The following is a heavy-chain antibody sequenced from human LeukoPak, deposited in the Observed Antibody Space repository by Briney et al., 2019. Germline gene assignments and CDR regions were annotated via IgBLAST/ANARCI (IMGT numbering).Heavy chain of an antibody. CDR1: GFIFCGYY. J-gene: IGHJ4*02. V-gene: IGHV3-11*01. CDR3: GTHAGRTGSDD. D-gene: IGHD3/OR15-3a*01. Sequence: GGSLRLSCATSGFIFCGYYMSWIRQAPGKGLEWVSYISGSGNDISYADSVKGRFTISRDNAKGSLYLQMNSLRAADTAVYYCGTHAGRTGSDDWGQGTLVTVSS. CDR2: ISGSGNDI.